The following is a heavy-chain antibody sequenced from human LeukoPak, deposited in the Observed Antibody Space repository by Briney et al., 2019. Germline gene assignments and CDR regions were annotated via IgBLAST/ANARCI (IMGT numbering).Heavy chain of an antibody. CDR2: ISGSGGST. V-gene: IGHV3-23*01. D-gene: IGHD2-2*03. CDR3: AKVAAGYCSSTSCYADY. CDR1: GFTFSSYA. Sequence: SGGSLRLSCAASGFTFSSYAMSWVRQAPGKGLEWVSAISGSGGSTYYADSVKGRFTISRDNSKNTLYLQMNSLRAEDTAVYYCAKVAAGYCSSTSCYADYWGQETLVTVSS. J-gene: IGHJ4*02.